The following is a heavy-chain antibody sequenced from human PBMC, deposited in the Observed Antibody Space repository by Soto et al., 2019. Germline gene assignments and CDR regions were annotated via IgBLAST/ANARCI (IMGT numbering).Heavy chain of an antibody. CDR3: ARVDDSSGYYP. D-gene: IGHD3-22*01. Sequence: ASVKVSCKASGYTFTGYYMHWVRQAPGQRLEWMGWINANNGNTKYAQKFQGSVTITRDTSASTAYMELSSLRSEDTAVYYCARVDDSSGYYPWGQGTLVTVSS. J-gene: IGHJ5*02. CDR1: GYTFTGYY. V-gene: IGHV1-3*01. CDR2: INANNGNT.